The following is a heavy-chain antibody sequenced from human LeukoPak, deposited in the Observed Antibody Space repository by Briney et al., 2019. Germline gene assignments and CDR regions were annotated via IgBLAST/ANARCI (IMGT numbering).Heavy chain of an antibody. CDR2: IIPIFGTA. V-gene: IGHV1-69*13. Sequence: SVKVSCEASGGTFSSYAISWVRQAPGQGLEWMGGIIPIFGTANYAQKFQGRVTTTADESTSTAYMELSSLRSEDTAVYYCARGRPPPAGPFDYWGQGTLVTVSS. CDR1: GGTFSSYA. J-gene: IGHJ4*02. CDR3: ARGRPPPAGPFDY.